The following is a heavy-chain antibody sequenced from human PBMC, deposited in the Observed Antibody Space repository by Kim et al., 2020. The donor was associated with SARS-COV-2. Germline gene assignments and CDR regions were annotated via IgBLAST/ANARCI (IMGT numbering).Heavy chain of an antibody. CDR3: AKDSFGSGSYYGDYYGMDV. J-gene: IGHJ6*02. CDR2: IWYDGSNK. CDR1: GFTFSSYG. V-gene: IGHV3-33*06. D-gene: IGHD3-10*01. Sequence: GGSLRLSCAASGFTFSSYGMHWVRQAPGKGLEWVAVIWYDGSNKYYADSVKGRFTISRDNSKNTLYLQMNSLRAEDTAVYYCAKDSFGSGSYYGDYYGMDVWGQGTTVTVSS.